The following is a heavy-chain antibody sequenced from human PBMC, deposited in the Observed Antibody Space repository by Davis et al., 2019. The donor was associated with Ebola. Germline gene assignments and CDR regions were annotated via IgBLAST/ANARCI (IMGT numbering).Heavy chain of an antibody. V-gene: IGHV4-39*07. CDR3: ARGGLVPAALYL. CDR2: FLYGGTT. Sequence: PGGSLRLSCTVSGGSVRSSSSFWGWIRQPPGKGLEWIGIFLYGGTTHYSPSLKSRVTMSVDTSKNQFFLKLTSLTAADTAVYYCARGGLVPAALYLWGKGKMVTVSS. CDR1: GGSVRSSSSF. D-gene: IGHD2-2*01. J-gene: IGHJ3*01.